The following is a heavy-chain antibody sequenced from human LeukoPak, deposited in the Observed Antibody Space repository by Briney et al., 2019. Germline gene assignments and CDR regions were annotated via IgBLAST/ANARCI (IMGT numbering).Heavy chain of an antibody. D-gene: IGHD3-10*01. CDR1: GFTFSSYW. Sequence: GGSLRLSCAASGFTFSSYWMSWVRQAPGKGLEWVSSISSSSSYIYYADSVKGRFTISRDNAKNSLYLQMNSLRAEDTAVYYCARSLRGAYYFYMDVWGKGTTVTVSS. V-gene: IGHV3-21*01. J-gene: IGHJ6*03. CDR2: ISSSSSYI. CDR3: ARSLRGAYYFYMDV.